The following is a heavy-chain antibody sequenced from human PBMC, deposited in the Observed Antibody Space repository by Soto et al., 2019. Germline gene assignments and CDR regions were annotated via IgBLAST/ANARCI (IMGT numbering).Heavy chain of an antibody. CDR2: IIPILGIA. CDR1: GGTFSSYT. J-gene: IGHJ6*02. Sequence: QVQLVQSGAEVKKPGSSVKVSCKASGGTFSSYTISWVRQAPGQVLEWMGRIIPILGIANYAQKFQGRVTITAEKTTSTAYMGLSSLRSEDTAVYYCERERIGIAAATGWYYYYGMDVWGQGTTVTVSS. V-gene: IGHV1-69*08. CDR3: ERERIGIAAATGWYYYYGMDV. D-gene: IGHD6-13*01.